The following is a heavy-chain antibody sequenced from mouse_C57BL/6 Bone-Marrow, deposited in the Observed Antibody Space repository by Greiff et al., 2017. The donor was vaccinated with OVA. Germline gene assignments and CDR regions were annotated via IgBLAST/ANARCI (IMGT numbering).Heavy chain of an antibody. Sequence: QVQLQQPGAELVMPGASVKLSCKASGYTFTSYWMHWVKQRPGQGLEWIGEIDPSDSYTNYNQKFKGKSTLTVDKSSSTAYMQLSSLTSEDSAVYYCARRDYDSHWYFDVWGTGTTGTGSS. CDR1: GYTFTSYW. CDR2: IDPSDSYT. J-gene: IGHJ1*03. D-gene: IGHD2-4*01. V-gene: IGHV1-69*01. CDR3: ARRDYDSHWYFDV.